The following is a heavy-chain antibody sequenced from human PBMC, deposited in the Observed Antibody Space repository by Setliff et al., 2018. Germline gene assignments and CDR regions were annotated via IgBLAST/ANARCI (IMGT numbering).Heavy chain of an antibody. Sequence: ASVKVSCKASGYTFTRYGISWVRQAPGQGLEWMGWISVYNSNTNYAEKLRGRVTMTRGTSTSTVYMELSSLRSEDTAVYYCARAIVLRFLEWLLSGGDYYYYYYMDVWGKGTTVTVSS. CDR1: GYTFTRYG. CDR3: ARAIVLRFLEWLLSGGDYYYYYYMDV. J-gene: IGHJ6*03. CDR2: ISVYNSNT. D-gene: IGHD3-3*01. V-gene: IGHV1-18*01.